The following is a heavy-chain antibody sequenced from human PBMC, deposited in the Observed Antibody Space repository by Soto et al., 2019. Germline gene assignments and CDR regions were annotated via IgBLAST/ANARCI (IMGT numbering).Heavy chain of an antibody. CDR3: ARDSTGYSSSWLYYYYYFMDV. V-gene: IGHV1-3*01. J-gene: IGHJ6*03. D-gene: IGHD6-13*01. Sequence: QVQLMQSGAEVKKPGASVKVSCKASGYTFTSYAMHWVRQAPGQRLEWMGWINAGNGNTKYSQMFQGRVTITRDTSASTAYMELSSLRSEDTAVYYCARDSTGYSSSWLYYYYYFMDVWGKGTTVTVSS. CDR1: GYTFTSYA. CDR2: INAGNGNT.